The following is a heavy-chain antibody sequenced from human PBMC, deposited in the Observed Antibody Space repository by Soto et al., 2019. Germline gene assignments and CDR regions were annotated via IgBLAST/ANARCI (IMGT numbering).Heavy chain of an antibody. V-gene: IGHV5-51*01. J-gene: IGHJ4*02. CDR2: IYPGDSDT. CDR3: VRYSGSYGHYFDS. D-gene: IGHD2-15*01. Sequence: GESLKISCKGSGYSFDRHWIGWVRQMPGRGLEWMGIIYPGDSDTKYSPASQGQVTISVDKSISTAYLQWSSLRASDTAMYYCVRYSGSYGHYFDSWGQGTQVTVSS. CDR1: GYSFDRHW.